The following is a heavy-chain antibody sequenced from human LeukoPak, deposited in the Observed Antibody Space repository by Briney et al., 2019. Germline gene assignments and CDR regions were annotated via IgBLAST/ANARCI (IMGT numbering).Heavy chain of an antibody. CDR2: IYYSGST. CDR3: ARLDQEWLVDY. J-gene: IGHJ4*02. D-gene: IGHD6-19*01. V-gene: IGHV4-59*08. CDR1: GGSISSYY. Sequence: SETLSLTCTVSGGSISSYYWSWIRQPPGKGLEWIGYIYYSGSTNYNPSLKSRVTISVDTSKNQFSLKLSSVTAADTAVYYCARLDQEWLVDYWGQGTLVTVSS.